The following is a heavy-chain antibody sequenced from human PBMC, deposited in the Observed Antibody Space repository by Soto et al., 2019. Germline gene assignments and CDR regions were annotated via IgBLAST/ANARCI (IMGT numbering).Heavy chain of an antibody. J-gene: IGHJ4*02. CDR1: GVTFSSHP. Sequence: EVQLLESGGGLVQPGGTLRISCAASGVTFSSHPMSWLRQAPGKGQEWVSAIRERGEGPYYADSVKGRFTMSRDNSRNTLYLQMNSLRVEDTAVYYCARGRPPYYSGVKYYWTDDYWGQGTRVTVSS. D-gene: IGHD2-15*01. CDR3: ARGRPPYYSGVKYYWTDDY. V-gene: IGHV3-23*01. CDR2: IRERGEGP.